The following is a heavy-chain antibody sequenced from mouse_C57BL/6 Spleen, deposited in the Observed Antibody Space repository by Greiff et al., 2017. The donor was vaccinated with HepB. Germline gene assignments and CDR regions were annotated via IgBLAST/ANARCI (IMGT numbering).Heavy chain of an antibody. J-gene: IGHJ4*01. Sequence: EVKLVESGGGLVQPKGSLKLSCAASGFSFNTYAMNWVRQAPGKGLEWVARIRSKSNNYATYYADSVKDRFTISRDDSESMLYLQMNNLKTEDTAMYDCVSPYYYEDAMDYWGQGTSVTVSS. CDR1: GFSFNTYA. D-gene: IGHD1-1*01. CDR3: VSPYYYEDAMDY. V-gene: IGHV10-1*01. CDR2: IRSKSNNYAT.